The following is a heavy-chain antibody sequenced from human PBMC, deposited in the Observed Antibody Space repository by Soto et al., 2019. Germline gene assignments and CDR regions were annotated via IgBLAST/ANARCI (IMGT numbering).Heavy chain of an antibody. CDR2: IIPIFGTA. D-gene: IGHD3-3*01. CDR3: ARGTFLNYDVWSGYWFDP. V-gene: IGHV1-69*13. J-gene: IGHJ5*02. CDR1: GGTFSSYA. Sequence: GASVKVSCKASGGTFSSYAISWVRQAPGQGLEWMGGIIPIFGTANYAQKFQGRVTITADESTSTAYMELSSLRSEDTAVYYCARGTFLNYDVWSGYWFDPWGQGTLVTVSS.